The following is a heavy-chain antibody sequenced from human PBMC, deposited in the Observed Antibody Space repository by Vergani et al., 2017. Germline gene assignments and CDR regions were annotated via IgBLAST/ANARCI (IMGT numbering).Heavy chain of an antibody. CDR2: FDPEDGET. CDR3: ATSFLIPAAPYYYYGMDV. J-gene: IGHJ6*02. V-gene: IGHV1-24*01. D-gene: IGHD2-2*01. Sequence: QVQLVQSGAEVKKPGASVKVSCKVSGYTLTELSMHWVRQAPGKGLEWMGGFDPEDGETIYAQKFQGRVTMTEETSTDTAYMELSSLRSEDTAVYYCATSFLIPAAPYYYYGMDVWGQGTTVTVSS. CDR1: GYTLTELS.